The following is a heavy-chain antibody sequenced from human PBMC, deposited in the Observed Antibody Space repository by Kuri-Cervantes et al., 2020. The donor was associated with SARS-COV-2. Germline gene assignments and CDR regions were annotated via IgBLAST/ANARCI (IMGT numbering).Heavy chain of an antibody. CDR3: ARRKITMDRGVEAGGQYYFDY. CDR2: INHSGST. CDR1: GGSINTDS. J-gene: IGHJ4*02. V-gene: IGHV4-34*01. D-gene: IGHD3-10*01. Sequence: SETLSLTCIVSGGSINTDSWAWIRQAPGKGLEWIGEINHSGSTNYNPSLKSRVTISVGTSKNQFSLKLSSVTAADTAVYYCARRKITMDRGVEAGGQYYFDYWGQGTLVTVSS.